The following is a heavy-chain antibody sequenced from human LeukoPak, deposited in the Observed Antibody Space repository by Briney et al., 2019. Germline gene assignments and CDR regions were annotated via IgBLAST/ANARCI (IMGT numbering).Heavy chain of an antibody. J-gene: IGHJ4*02. D-gene: IGHD2-21*02. CDR3: ARGDDFSGDY. CDR1: GFTFSTYW. CDR2: VHQDGIER. V-gene: IGHV3-7*04. Sequence: GGSLRLSCAASGFTFSTYWMSWVRQVPGKGLEWVANVHQDGIERYYVDSAKGRFTISRDNAKNSLYLQMNSLRAEDTAVYYCARGDDFSGDYWGQGTLVTVPS.